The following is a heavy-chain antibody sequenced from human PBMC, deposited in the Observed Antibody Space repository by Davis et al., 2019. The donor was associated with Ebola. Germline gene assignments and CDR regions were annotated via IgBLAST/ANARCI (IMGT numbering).Heavy chain of an antibody. D-gene: IGHD5-18*01. CDR3: ARGGYSYGSASYYMDV. V-gene: IGHV4-34*01. CDR2: INHSGST. J-gene: IGHJ6*03. CDR1: GGSISSYY. Sequence: PSETLSLTCTVSGGSISSYYWSWIRQPPGKGLEWIGEINHSGSTNYNPSLKSRVTISVDTSKNQFSLKLSSVTAADTAVYYCARGGYSYGSASYYMDVWGKGTTVTVSS.